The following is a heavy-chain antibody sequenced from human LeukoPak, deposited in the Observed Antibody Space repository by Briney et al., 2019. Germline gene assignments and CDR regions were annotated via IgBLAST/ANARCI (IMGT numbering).Heavy chain of an antibody. CDR1: GGSISSSSYY. CDR2: IYYSGST. Sequence: SETLSLTCTVSGGSISSSSYYWGWIRQPPGKGLEWIGSIYYSGSTYYNPSLKSRVTISVDTSKNQFSLKLSSVTAADTAVYYCARGLGYSGYDTPMGLDPWGQGTLVTVSS. J-gene: IGHJ5*02. CDR3: ARGLGYSGYDTPMGLDP. D-gene: IGHD5-12*01. V-gene: IGHV4-39*01.